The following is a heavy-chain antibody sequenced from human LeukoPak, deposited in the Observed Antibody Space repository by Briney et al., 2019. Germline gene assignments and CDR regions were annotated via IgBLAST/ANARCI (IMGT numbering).Heavy chain of an antibody. CDR3: ARAKGIAVADL. J-gene: IGHJ4*02. Sequence: QTGGSLRLSCAASGFSFSNSGMHWVRQAPGKGLEWVAVIWDEGSNGNCADFVQGRFTISRDNAKNSLYLQLNSLRAEDTALYYCARAKGIAVADLWGQGTMVTVSS. V-gene: IGHV3-33*01. D-gene: IGHD6-19*01. CDR2: IWDEGSNG. CDR1: GFSFSNSG.